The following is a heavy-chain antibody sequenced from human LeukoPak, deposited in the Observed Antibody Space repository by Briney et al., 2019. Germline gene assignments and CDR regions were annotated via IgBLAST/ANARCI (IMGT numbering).Heavy chain of an antibody. D-gene: IGHD2-2*01. CDR1: GFTFSSYS. V-gene: IGHV3-21*01. CDR2: ISSSSSYI. Sequence: GGSLRLSCAASGFTFSSYSMNWVRQVPGKGLEWVSSISSSSSYIYYADSVKGRFTISRDNAKNSLYLQMNSLRAEDTAVYYCARDPDIVVALGDIWGQGTMVTVSS. CDR3: ARDPDIVVALGDI. J-gene: IGHJ3*02.